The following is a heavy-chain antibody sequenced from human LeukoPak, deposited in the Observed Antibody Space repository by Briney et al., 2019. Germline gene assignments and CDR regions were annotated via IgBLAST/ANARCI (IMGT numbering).Heavy chain of an antibody. V-gene: IGHV4-39*01. CDR2: IYYSGST. Sequence: KPSETPSLTCTVSGGSISSSSYYWGWIRQPPGKGLEWIGSIYYSGSTYYNPSLKSRVTISVDTSKNQFSLKLSSVTAADTAVYYCARQTYDSSTWGQGTLVTVSS. J-gene: IGHJ5*02. CDR1: GGSISSSSYY. D-gene: IGHD3-22*01. CDR3: ARQTYDSST.